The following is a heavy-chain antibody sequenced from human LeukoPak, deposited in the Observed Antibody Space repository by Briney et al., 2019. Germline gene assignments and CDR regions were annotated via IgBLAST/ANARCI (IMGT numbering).Heavy chain of an antibody. CDR2: ISSSSSTI. V-gene: IGHV3-48*01. J-gene: IGHJ4*02. Sequence: PGGSLRLSCAASGFTFSSYSMNWVRQAPGKGLEWVSYISSSSSTIYYADSVKGRFTISRDNSKNTLYLQMNSLRAEDTAVYYCAGKKAYYYDSSGYDWGQGTLVTVSS. CDR1: GFTFSSYS. D-gene: IGHD3-22*01. CDR3: AGKKAYYYDSSGYD.